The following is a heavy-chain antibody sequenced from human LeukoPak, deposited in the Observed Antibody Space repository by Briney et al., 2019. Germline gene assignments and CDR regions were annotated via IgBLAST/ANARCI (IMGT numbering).Heavy chain of an antibody. D-gene: IGHD6-13*01. V-gene: IGHV1-2*02. CDR2: INPNSGGT. CDR3: ARVRIGQQLDKYYYYAMDV. J-gene: IGHJ6*02. CDR1: GYTFTDYY. Sequence: GASVNVSCKASGYTFTDYYMHWVRQAPGQGLEWMGWINPNSGGTNYAQKFQGRVTMTTDTSINTAYMEVSRLRSDDTAVYYCARVRIGQQLDKYYYYAMDVWGQGTTVTVSS.